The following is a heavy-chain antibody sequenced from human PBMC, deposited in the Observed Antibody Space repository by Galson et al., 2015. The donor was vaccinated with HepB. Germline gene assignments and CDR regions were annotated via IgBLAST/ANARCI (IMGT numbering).Heavy chain of an antibody. CDR3: ARDLSTMTLFNYGMGV. CDR2: IYSGGST. D-gene: IGHD3-22*01. J-gene: IGHJ6*02. CDR1: GFTVSSNY. V-gene: IGHV3-66*02. Sequence: SLRLSCAASGFTVSSNYMSWVRQAPGKGLEWVSVIYSGGSTYYADSVKGRFTISRDNSKNTLYLQMNSLRAEDTAVYYCARDLSTMTLFNYGMGVWGQGTTVTVSS.